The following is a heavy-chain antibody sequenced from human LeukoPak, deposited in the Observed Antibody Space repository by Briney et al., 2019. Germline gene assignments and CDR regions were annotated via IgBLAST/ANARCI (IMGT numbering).Heavy chain of an antibody. Sequence: GGSLRLSCAASGFTFSSYAMSWVRQAPGRGLEWVSAISGSGGSTYYADSVKGRFTISRDNSKNMLYLQMNSLRAEDTAVYYCAHHVLTTDIYWGQGTMVTVSS. CDR3: AHHVLTTDIY. D-gene: IGHD1-14*01. V-gene: IGHV3-23*01. J-gene: IGHJ4*02. CDR2: ISGSGGST. CDR1: GFTFSSYA.